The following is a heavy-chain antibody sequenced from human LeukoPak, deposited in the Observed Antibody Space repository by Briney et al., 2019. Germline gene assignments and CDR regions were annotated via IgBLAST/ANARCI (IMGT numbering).Heavy chain of an antibody. J-gene: IGHJ5*02. CDR2: IYYSGST. D-gene: IGHD3-3*01. CDR1: GGSFSGYY. Sequence: SETLSLTCAVYGGSFSGYYWSWIRQPPGKGLEWIGSIYYSGSTYYNPSLKSRVTMSLDTSKNQFSLKLSSVTAADTAVFYCATFVSGGHWFDPWGQGTLVTVSS. V-gene: IGHV4-34*01. CDR3: ATFVSGGHWFDP.